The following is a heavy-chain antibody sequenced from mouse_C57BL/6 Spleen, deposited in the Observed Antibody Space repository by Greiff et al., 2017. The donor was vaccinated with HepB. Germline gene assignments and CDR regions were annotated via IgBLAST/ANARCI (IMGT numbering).Heavy chain of an antibody. J-gene: IGHJ3*01. CDR1: GFTFSDYG. V-gene: IGHV5-17*01. D-gene: IGHD1-1*01. CDR2: ISSGSSTI. Sequence: DVKLVESGGGLVKPGGSLKLSCAASGFTFSDYGMHWVRQAPEKGLEWVAYISSGSSTIYYADTVKGRFTISRDNAKHTLFLQMTSLRSEDTAMYYCARDGSSLFAYWGQGTLVTVSA. CDR3: ARDGSSLFAY.